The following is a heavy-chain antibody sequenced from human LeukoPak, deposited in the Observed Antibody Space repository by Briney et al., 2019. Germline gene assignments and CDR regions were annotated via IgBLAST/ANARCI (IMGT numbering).Heavy chain of an antibody. CDR3: TAGPDCSSTSCLFEF. D-gene: IGHD2-2*01. V-gene: IGHV1-8*01. CDR1: GYTFTSYD. CDR2: MNPNSGNT. Sequence: ASVKVSCKASGYTFTSYDINWVRQATGQGLEWMGWMNPNSGNTGYAQKFQGRVTMTEDTSTETAYMELRGLGSEDTAVYYCTAGPDCSSTSCLFEFWGQGTLVTVSS. J-gene: IGHJ4*02.